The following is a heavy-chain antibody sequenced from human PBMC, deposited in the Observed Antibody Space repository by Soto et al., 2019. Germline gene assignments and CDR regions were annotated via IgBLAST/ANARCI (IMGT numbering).Heavy chain of an antibody. D-gene: IGHD2-15*01. CDR3: ARRFCSAGSCRGIGFDY. CDR1: GFTFSSHD. V-gene: IGHV3-13*01. Sequence: EVQLVESGGGLVQPGGSLRLSCAASGFTFSSHDMHWVRQATGKGLEWVSAIGSDGGTYYLGSVKGRFTISRENAKNSVYLQMNSLRVGDTALYYCARRFCSAGSCRGIGFDYWGQGTLVTVSS. J-gene: IGHJ4*02. CDR2: IGSDGGT.